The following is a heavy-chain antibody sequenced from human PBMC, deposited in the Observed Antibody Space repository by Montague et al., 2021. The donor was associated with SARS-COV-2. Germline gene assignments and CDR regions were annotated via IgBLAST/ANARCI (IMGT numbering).Heavy chain of an antibody. J-gene: IGHJ3*02. CDR2: IYHSGST. D-gene: IGHD6-19*01. CDR3: AKVAGSHDTFDI. CDR1: GYSISTGYY. Sequence: SETLSLTCTVSGYSISTGYYWGWIRQPPGKGLEWIGTIYHSGSTYFNPSLESRVTISVDTSKNQFSLNLSSVTAADTAVCYCAKVAGSHDTFDIWGRGTMVTVSS. V-gene: IGHV4-38-2*02.